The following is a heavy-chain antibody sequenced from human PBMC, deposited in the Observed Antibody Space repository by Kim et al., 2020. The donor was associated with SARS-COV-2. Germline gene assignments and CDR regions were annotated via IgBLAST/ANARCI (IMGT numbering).Heavy chain of an antibody. Sequence: ASVKVSCKASGYTFTGYYMHWVRQAPGQGLEWMGWINPNSGGTNYAQKFQGRVTMTRDTSISTAYMELSRLRSDDTAVYYCARARGRDGYNSGYWGQGTLVTVSS. CDR2: INPNSGGT. J-gene: IGHJ4*02. CDR1: GYTFTGYY. D-gene: IGHD5-12*01. V-gene: IGHV1-2*02. CDR3: ARARGRDGYNSGY.